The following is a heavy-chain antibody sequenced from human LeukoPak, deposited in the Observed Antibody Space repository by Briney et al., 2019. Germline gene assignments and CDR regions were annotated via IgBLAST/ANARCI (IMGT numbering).Heavy chain of an antibody. CDR1: GFTVSSNY. D-gene: IGHD4-17*01. V-gene: IGHV3-66*01. CDR2: IYSGGNT. CDR3: ARVNGDYSWSSFDC. Sequence: GGSLRLSCAASGFTVSSNYMSWVRQAPGKGLEWVSVIYSGGNTYYADSVKGTFTISRDNSKNTLYLQMNSLRAEDTAVYYCARVNGDYSWSSFDCWGQGTLVTVSS. J-gene: IGHJ4*02.